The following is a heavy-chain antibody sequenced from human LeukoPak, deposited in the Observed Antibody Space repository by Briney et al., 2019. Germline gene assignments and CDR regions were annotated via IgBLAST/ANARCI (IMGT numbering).Heavy chain of an antibody. CDR3: ARGGAAMAGYYYGMGV. J-gene: IGHJ6*02. CDR2: ISSSSSYI. D-gene: IGHD5-18*01. V-gene: IGHV3-21*01. CDR1: GFTFSSDC. Sequence: PGGSLRLSCAASGFTFSSDCMNWVRQAPGKGLEWVSSISSSSSYIYYADSVKGRFTISRDNAKNSLYLQMNSLRAEDTAVYYCARGGAAMAGYYYGMGVWGQGTTVTVSS.